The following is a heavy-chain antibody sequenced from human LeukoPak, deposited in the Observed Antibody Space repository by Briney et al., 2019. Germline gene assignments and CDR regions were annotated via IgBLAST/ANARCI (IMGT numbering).Heavy chain of an antibody. CDR2: MNPNSGNT. CDR1: GYTFTSYD. CDR3: ARLMVITTDYFDY. J-gene: IGHJ4*02. D-gene: IGHD3-22*01. V-gene: IGHV1-8*01. Sequence: ASVKVSCKDSGYTFTSYDINWVRQATGQGLEWMGWMNPNSGNTGYAQKFQGRVTMTRNTSISTAYMELSSLRSEDTAVYYCARLMVITTDYFDYWGQGTLVTVSS.